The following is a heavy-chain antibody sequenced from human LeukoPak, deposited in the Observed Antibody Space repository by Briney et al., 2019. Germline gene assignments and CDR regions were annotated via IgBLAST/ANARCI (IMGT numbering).Heavy chain of an antibody. V-gene: IGHV4-61*02. Sequence: PSETLSLTCTVSGGSISSGSYYWSWIRQPAGKGLEWIGRIYASGSTNYNPSLKSRVTISVDTSKNQFSLKLSSVTAADTAVYYCAREGDFDWLSFDYWGQGTQVTVSS. CDR2: IYASGST. CDR1: GGSISSGSYY. J-gene: IGHJ4*02. CDR3: AREGDFDWLSFDY. D-gene: IGHD3-9*01.